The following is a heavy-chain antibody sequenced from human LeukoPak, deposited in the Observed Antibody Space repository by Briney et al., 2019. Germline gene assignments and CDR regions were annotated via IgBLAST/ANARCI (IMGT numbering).Heavy chain of an antibody. CDR3: ARDQAAEGDFDY. CDR2: INAGNGNT. J-gene: IGHJ4*02. Sequence: ASVKVSCKASGYTFTSYAMHWVRQAPGQRLEWTGWINAGNGNTKYSQKFQGRVTMTRDTSTSTVYMELSSLRSEDTAVYYCARDQAAEGDFDYWGQGTLVTASS. CDR1: GYTFTSYA. D-gene: IGHD1-26*01. V-gene: IGHV1-3*01.